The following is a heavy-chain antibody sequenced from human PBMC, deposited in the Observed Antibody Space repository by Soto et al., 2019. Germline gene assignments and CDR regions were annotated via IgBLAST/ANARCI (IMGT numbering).Heavy chain of an antibody. Sequence: GGSLRLSCAASGFTFSDYQMSWIRQAPGKGLEWVSYISSSGDITYYADSVKGRFTISRDNAKNSLYLQMNSLRAEDTAVYYCARDLGYYASSGYFDYWGQGTLVTVSS. J-gene: IGHJ4*02. CDR3: ARDLGYYASSGYFDY. D-gene: IGHD3-22*01. V-gene: IGHV3-11*01. CDR2: ISSSGDIT. CDR1: GFTFSDYQ.